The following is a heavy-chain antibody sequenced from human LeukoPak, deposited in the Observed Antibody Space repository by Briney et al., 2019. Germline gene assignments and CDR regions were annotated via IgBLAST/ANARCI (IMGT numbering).Heavy chain of an antibody. CDR2: IYYSGST. CDR3: AREEGSDYGDPGAFDI. Sequence: PSETLSLTCTVSGGSISSYYWSWIRQPPGKGLEWIGYIYYSGSTNYNPSLKSRVTMSVDTSKNQFSLKLSSVTAADTAVYYCAREEGSDYGDPGAFDIWGQGTMVTVSS. D-gene: IGHD4-17*01. V-gene: IGHV4-59*12. J-gene: IGHJ3*02. CDR1: GGSISSYY.